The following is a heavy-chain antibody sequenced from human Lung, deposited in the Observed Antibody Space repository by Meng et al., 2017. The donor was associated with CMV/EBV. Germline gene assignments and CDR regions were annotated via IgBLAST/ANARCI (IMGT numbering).Heavy chain of an antibody. CDR1: GFTFSDYY. D-gene: IGHD1/OR15-1a*01. CDR2: ISSSGSTI. Sequence: GGSLRLXCAASGFTFSDYYMSWIRQAPGKGLEWVSYISSSGSTIYYADSVKGRFTISRDNAKNSLYLQMNSLRAEDTAVYYCARTGTSANYYYYYGMDVWXQGTXVTVSS. V-gene: IGHV3-11*01. CDR3: ARTGTSANYYYYYGMDV. J-gene: IGHJ6*02.